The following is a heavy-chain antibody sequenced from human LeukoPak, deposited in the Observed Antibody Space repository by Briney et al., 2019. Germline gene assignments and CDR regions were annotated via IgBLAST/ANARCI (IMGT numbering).Heavy chain of an antibody. D-gene: IGHD4-17*01. Sequence: SETLSLTCTVSGGFISGYYWSWIRQPPGKGLEWIGYIYYSGSTNYNPSLKSRVTISVDTSKNQFSLKLSSVTAADTAVYYCARGRYGDYWYFDLWGRGTLVTVSS. J-gene: IGHJ2*01. V-gene: IGHV4-59*01. CDR1: GGFISGYY. CDR3: ARGRYGDYWYFDL. CDR2: IYYSGST.